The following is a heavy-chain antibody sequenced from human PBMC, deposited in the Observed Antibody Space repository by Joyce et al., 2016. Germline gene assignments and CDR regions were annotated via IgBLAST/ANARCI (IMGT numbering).Heavy chain of an antibody. J-gene: IGHJ1*01. D-gene: IGHD2-2*01. CDR1: GDTFSSYT. CDR2: IIPLFGTA. Sequence: QVQLVQSGAEVKKPGSSVKVSCKASGDTFSSYTISWVRQAPGQGLEWMGGIIPLFGTANYAQKFQGRVTITADESTSTAYMELSSLRSEDTAVYFCARGTNCSSTSCYLQYFQHWGQGTLVSVSS. V-gene: IGHV1-69*01. CDR3: ARGTNCSSTSCYLQYFQH.